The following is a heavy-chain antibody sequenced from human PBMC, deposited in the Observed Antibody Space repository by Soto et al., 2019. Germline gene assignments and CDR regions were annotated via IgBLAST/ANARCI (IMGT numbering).Heavy chain of an antibody. V-gene: IGHV4-59*01. D-gene: IGHD4-17*01. Sequence: SETLSLTCTGSGGTISNYYWSWIRQPPGKGLEWMGYMYYSGSTKYNPSLKSRVTISVGTSKNQFFLKLNSVTAADTAVYYCTRVGGYYGDYPNFDYWGQGTLVTVSS. CDR3: TRVGGYYGDYPNFDY. CDR2: MYYSGST. J-gene: IGHJ4*02. CDR1: GGTISNYY.